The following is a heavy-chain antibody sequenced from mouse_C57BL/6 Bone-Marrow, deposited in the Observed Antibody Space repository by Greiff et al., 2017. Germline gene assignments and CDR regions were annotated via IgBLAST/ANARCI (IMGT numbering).Heavy chain of an antibody. CDR2: IYPGDGDT. Sequence: QVQLQQSGPELVKPGASVKISCKASGYAFSSSWMNWVKQRSGKGLEWIGRIYPGDGDTNYNGKFKGKATLTADKSSSTAYMQLSSLTSEDSAVYFCAPLYYYDSSYSDVWGTGTTVTVSS. CDR1: GYAFSSSW. D-gene: IGHD1-1*01. V-gene: IGHV1-82*01. CDR3: APLYYYDSSYSDV. J-gene: IGHJ1*03.